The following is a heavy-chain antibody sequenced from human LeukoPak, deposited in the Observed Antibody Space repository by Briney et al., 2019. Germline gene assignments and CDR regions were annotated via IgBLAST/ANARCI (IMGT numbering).Heavy chain of an antibody. V-gene: IGHV1-69*04. CDR1: GGTFSSYA. CDR3: ARLEDPVKSGRSHSSSWYYFDY. Sequence: SVKVSCKASGGTFSSYAISWVRQAPGQGLEWMGRIIPILGIANYAQKFQGRVTITADKSTSTAYMELSSLRSEDTAVYYCARLEDPVKSGRSHSSSWYYFDYWGQGTLVTVSS. D-gene: IGHD6-13*01. CDR2: IIPILGIA. J-gene: IGHJ4*02.